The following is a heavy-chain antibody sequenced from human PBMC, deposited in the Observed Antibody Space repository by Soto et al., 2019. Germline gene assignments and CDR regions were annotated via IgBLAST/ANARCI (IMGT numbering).Heavy chain of an antibody. J-gene: IGHJ4*02. D-gene: IGHD2-2*01. Sequence: GASVKVSCKASGDTFSTYSTNWERQAPGQGLEWMGGIGPVFRTAHYAQKFQGRVTISADESTSTAYMEVSSLRSEDTAMYYCATGKSRINPLNGTRQAFDYWGQGTLVTVSS. CDR1: GDTFSTYS. V-gene: IGHV1-69*13. CDR3: ATGKSRINPLNGTRQAFDY. CDR2: IGPVFRTA.